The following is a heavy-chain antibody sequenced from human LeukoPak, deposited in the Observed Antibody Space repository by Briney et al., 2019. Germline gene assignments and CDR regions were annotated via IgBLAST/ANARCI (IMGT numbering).Heavy chain of an antibody. CDR1: GGTFSSYA. Sequence: PVASVKVSCKASGGTFSSYAISWVRQAPGQGLEWMGGIIPIFGTANYAQKFQGRVTITTDESTSTAYMELSSLRSEDTAVYYYAMGHCTNGVCYIPFDYWGQGTLVTVSS. CDR3: AMGHCTNGVCYIPFDY. V-gene: IGHV1-69*05. J-gene: IGHJ4*02. D-gene: IGHD2-8*01. CDR2: IIPIFGTA.